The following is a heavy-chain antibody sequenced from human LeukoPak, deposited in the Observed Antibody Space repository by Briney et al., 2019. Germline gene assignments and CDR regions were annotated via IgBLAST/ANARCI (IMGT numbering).Heavy chain of an antibody. Sequence: GESLRLSCAASGFTFSGSAMHWVRQASGKGLEWVGRIRSKANSYATAYASSVKGRFTISRDDSKNTAYLQMNSLKTEDTAVYYCPRLRPXAGAFXIWGPGTMVTVSS. CDR1: GFTFSGSA. V-gene: IGHV3-73*01. J-gene: IGHJ3*02. CDR3: PRLRPXAGAFXI. CDR2: IRSKANSYAT.